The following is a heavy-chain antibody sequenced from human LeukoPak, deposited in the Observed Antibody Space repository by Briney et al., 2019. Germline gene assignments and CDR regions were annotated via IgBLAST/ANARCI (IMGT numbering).Heavy chain of an antibody. J-gene: IGHJ3*02. CDR1: GYTFTSYY. Sequence: ASVKVSCKASGYTFTSYYMHWVRQAPGQGLEWMGIINPSGGSTSYAQKFQGRVTMTRDTSTSTVYMELSSLSSEDTAVYYCAKTITDDAFDIWGQGTMVTVSS. CDR3: AKTITDDAFDI. V-gene: IGHV1-46*01. CDR2: INPSGGST.